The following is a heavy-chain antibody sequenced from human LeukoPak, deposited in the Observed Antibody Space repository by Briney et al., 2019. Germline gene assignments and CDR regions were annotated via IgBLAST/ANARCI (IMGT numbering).Heavy chain of an antibody. CDR3: AKEAGIQLWLQGTFDY. Sequence: GGSLRLSCAASGFTFSSYGMHWVRQAPGKGLEWVAVISYDGSNKYYADSVKGRFTISRDNSKNTLYLQMNSLRAEDTAVYYCAKEAGIQLWLQGTFDYWGQGTLVTVSS. D-gene: IGHD5-18*01. J-gene: IGHJ4*02. V-gene: IGHV3-30*18. CDR1: GFTFSSYG. CDR2: ISYDGSNK.